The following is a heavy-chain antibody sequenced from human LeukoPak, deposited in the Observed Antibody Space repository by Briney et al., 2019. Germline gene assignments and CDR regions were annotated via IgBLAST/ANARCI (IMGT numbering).Heavy chain of an antibody. V-gene: IGHV4-59*01. D-gene: IGHD3-22*01. CDR3: ARGADSSGYYSIFYFDY. J-gene: IGHJ4*02. CDR2: VYYSGST. CDR1: GGSISSYY. Sequence: PSETLSLTCTVSGGSISSYYWSWIRQPPGKGLEWIGYVYYSGSTNYNPSLKSRVTISVDTSKNQFSLKLSSVTAADTAVYCCARGADSSGYYSIFYFDYWGQGTLVTASS.